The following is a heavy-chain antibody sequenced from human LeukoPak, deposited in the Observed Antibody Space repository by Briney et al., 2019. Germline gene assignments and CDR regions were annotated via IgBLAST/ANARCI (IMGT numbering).Heavy chain of an antibody. Sequence: ASVKVSCKASGYTFTSYNIYWVRQGPGQGLEWMGLMNTMRGNPSYEQKFQGRVTMARNTSISTAYMELSRLRSEDTAVYYCARVNTEEYYYGMDVWGQGTTVTVSS. CDR2: MNTMRGNP. CDR3: ARVNTEEYYYGMDV. CDR1: GYTFTSYN. V-gene: IGHV1-8*01. D-gene: IGHD4-17*01. J-gene: IGHJ6*02.